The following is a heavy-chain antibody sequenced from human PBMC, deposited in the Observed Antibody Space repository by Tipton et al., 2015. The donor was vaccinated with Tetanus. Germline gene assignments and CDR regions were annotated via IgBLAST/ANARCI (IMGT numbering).Heavy chain of an antibody. D-gene: IGHD3-3*01. Sequence: TLSLTCTVPHGSITSYYWTWMRQAPGKGLEWIGYIFYTGSTNYNPSFKSQVTMSVDTSKNQLSLKLNSVTSADTAVYYCATESLVFRRLLDWGPGILVTVSS. CDR1: HGSITSYY. CDR2: IFYTGST. V-gene: IGHV4-59*03. J-gene: IGHJ4*01. CDR3: ATESLVFRRLLD.